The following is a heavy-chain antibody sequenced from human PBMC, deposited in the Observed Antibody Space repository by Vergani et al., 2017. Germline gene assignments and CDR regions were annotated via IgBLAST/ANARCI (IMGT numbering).Heavy chain of an antibody. V-gene: IGHV3-23*04. Sequence: VQLVESGGGVVQRGGSLRLSCATSGFTLSNCDMQWIRQGPGKGLEWVSGISGSGGSTYYAGSVKGRFTISRDSSKNTLYLQMNGLSAGDTAVYYCAKANPRNSGYDYLYYYHAMDVWGQGTTVTVSS. D-gene: IGHD5-12*01. CDR2: ISGSGGST. CDR3: AKANPRNSGYDYLYYYHAMDV. CDR1: GFTLSNCD. J-gene: IGHJ6*02.